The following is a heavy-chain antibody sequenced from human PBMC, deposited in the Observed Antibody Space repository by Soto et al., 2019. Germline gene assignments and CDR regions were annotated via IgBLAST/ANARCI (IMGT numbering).Heavy chain of an antibody. CDR3: ARGAVYCSGGSCYSVFDY. CDR2: INHSGST. CDR1: GGSFSGYY. V-gene: IGHV4-34*01. J-gene: IGHJ4*02. Sequence: QVQLQQWGAGLLKPSETLSLTCAVYGGSFSGYYWSWIRQPPGKGLEWIGEINHSGSTNYNPSLKSRVTISVDTSKNQFCLKLSSVTAADTAVYYCARGAVYCSGGSCYSVFDYWGQGTLVTVSS. D-gene: IGHD2-15*01.